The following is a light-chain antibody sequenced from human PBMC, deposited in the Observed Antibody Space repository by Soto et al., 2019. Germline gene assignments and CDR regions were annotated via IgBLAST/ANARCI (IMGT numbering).Light chain of an antibody. CDR3: QQYDAYSHT. J-gene: IGKJ2*01. CDR1: QSISSW. V-gene: IGKV1-5*03. CDR2: KAS. Sequence: DIQMTQSPSTLSASVGDRVTITCRASQSISSWLAWYQQKPGKAPRLLIYKASSLESGVPSRFSGGGSGTKFTLTISSLQPDDVATYYCQQYDAYSHTFGQGTRLEIK.